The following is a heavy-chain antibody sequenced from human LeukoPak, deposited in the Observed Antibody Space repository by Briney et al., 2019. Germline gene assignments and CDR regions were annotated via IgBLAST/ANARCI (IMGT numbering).Heavy chain of an antibody. D-gene: IGHD3-16*02. Sequence: SETLSLTCTVSNGAMSTYYWNWIRQSPEKGLEWIGYIHYSGRTNYNPSLKSRLSMSIDTSKNQFSLNLSSVTAADTAVYFCAKTPDLQLSFPQFDSWGHGTLVTVSS. CDR2: IHYSGRT. J-gene: IGHJ4*01. CDR3: AKTPDLQLSFPQFDS. CDR1: NGAMSTYY. V-gene: IGHV4-59*01.